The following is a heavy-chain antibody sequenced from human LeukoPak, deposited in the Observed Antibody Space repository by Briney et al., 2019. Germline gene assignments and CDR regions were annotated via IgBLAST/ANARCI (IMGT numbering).Heavy chain of an antibody. Sequence: GGSLRLSCAVSGFTFSSYAMSWVRQAPGKGLEWVSAISGSGGSTYYADSVKGRFTISRDNSKNTLYLQMNSLRAEDTAVYYCAKASSRFGVVITFDYWGQGTLVTVSS. V-gene: IGHV3-23*01. CDR3: AKASSRFGVVITFDY. CDR1: GFTFSSYA. D-gene: IGHD3-3*01. CDR2: ISGSGGST. J-gene: IGHJ4*02.